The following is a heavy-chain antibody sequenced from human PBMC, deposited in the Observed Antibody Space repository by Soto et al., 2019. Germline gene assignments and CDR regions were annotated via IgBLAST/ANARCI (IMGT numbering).Heavy chain of an antibody. CDR2: TYYTGST. CDR3: ARDTCSGWYPAADAFDI. CDR1: DGTIASGGYF. J-gene: IGHJ3*02. V-gene: IGHV4-31*03. Sequence: SETLSLTCTVSDGTIASGGYFWNWIRQHPGKGLEWIGYTYYTGSTDYNPSLKSRVTISIDTSKSQFSLKLSSVTAADTAVYYCARDTCSGWYPAADAFDIWGQGTMVTVSS. D-gene: IGHD6-13*01.